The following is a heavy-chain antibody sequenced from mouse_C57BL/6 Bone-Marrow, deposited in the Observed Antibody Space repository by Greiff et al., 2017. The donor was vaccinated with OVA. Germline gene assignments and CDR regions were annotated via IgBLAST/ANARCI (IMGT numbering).Heavy chain of an antibody. V-gene: IGHV1-69*01. D-gene: IGHD4-1*01. CDR3: ARRGTGTGYWYFDV. J-gene: IGHJ1*03. Sequence: QVQLQQPGAELVMPGASVKLSCKASGYTFTSYWMHWVKQRPGQGLEWIGEIDPSDSYTNYNQKFKGKSTLTVDKSSSTAYMQLSSLTSEDSAVYYCARRGTGTGYWYFDVWGTGTTVTVSS. CDR1: GYTFTSYW. CDR2: IDPSDSYT.